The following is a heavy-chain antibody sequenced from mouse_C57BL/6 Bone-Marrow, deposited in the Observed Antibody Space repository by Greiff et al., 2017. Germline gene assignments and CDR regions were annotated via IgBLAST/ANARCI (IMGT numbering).Heavy chain of an antibody. J-gene: IGHJ4*01. CDR3: ARKSNSSDGLYDYAMDY. Sequence: QVHVKQSGPGLVQPSQRLSITCTVSGFSLTSYGVHWVRQSPGKGLEWLGVIWSGGSTDYNAAFISRLSISKDNSTSQVYFKRNSLQADDTAIYYCARKSNSSDGLYDYAMDYWGQGTSVTVAA. V-gene: IGHV2-2*01. D-gene: IGHD1-1*01. CDR1: GFSLTSYG. CDR2: IWSGGST.